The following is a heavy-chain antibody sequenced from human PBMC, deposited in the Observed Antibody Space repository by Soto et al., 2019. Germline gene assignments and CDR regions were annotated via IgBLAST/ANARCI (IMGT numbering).Heavy chain of an antibody. V-gene: IGHV3-23*01. J-gene: IGHJ4*02. D-gene: IGHD5-12*01. CDR3: AKDPYRGSPNYFDY. Sequence: PGGSMKLGCAASGVTVSSYAMSWVRKAPGKGLEWVSAISGSGGSTYYADSVKGRFTISRDNSKNTLYLQMNSLRAEDTAVYYCAKDPYRGSPNYFDYWGQGTLVTVSS. CDR2: ISGSGGST. CDR1: GVTVSSYA.